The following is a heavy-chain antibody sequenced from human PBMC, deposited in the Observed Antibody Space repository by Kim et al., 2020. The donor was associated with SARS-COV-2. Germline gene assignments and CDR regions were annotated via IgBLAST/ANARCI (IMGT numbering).Heavy chain of an antibody. CDR2: IKSKTDGGTT. Sequence: GGSLRLSCAASGFTFSNAWMSWVRQAPGKGLEWVGRIKSKTDGGTTDYAAPVKGRFTISRDDSKNTLYLQMNSLKTEDTAVYYCTTDSGYSSSWYNYWGQGTLVTVSS. V-gene: IGHV3-15*01. CDR3: TTDSGYSSSWYNY. D-gene: IGHD6-13*01. CDR1: GFTFSNAW. J-gene: IGHJ4*02.